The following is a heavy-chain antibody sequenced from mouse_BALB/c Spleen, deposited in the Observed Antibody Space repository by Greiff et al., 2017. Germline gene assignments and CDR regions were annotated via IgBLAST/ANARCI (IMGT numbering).Heavy chain of an antibody. CDR3: ARKGITTVVDWYFDV. D-gene: IGHD1-1*01. CDR1: GFTFSSFG. CDR2: ISSGSSTI. V-gene: IGHV5-17*02. Sequence: DVHLVESGGGLVQPGGSRKLSCAASGFTFSSFGMHWVRQAPEKGLEWVAYISSGSSTIYYADTVKGRFTISRDNPKNTLFLQMTSLRSEDTAMYYGARKGITTVVDWYFDVWGAGTTVTVSS. J-gene: IGHJ1*01.